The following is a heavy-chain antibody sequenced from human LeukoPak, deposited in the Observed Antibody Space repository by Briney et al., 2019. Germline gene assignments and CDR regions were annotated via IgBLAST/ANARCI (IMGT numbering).Heavy chain of an antibody. CDR1: GFTLSSYA. CDR3: AKESSYSSSFMDY. J-gene: IGHJ4*02. V-gene: IGHV3-23*01. CDR2: ITSGGST. Sequence: GGSLRRSCAASGFTLSSYAMSWVRQAPGKGLEWVSAITSGGSTYYADSVKGRFTISRDNSKNTLWLQMNSLRAEDTAAYYCAKESSYSSSFMDYWGQGTLVTVSS. D-gene: IGHD6-6*01.